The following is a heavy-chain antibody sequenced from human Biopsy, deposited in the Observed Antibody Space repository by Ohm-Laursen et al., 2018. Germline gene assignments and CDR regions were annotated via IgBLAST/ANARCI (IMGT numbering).Heavy chain of an antibody. CDR1: GGTFTRYA. V-gene: IGHV1-69*04. D-gene: IGHD2-15*01. CDR3: ARTLVDCTSGTCYDVGDGMDV. Sequence: SVTVSCNASGGTFTRYAMHWVRQAPGQGLEWMGRIISVHDIANYAQKFQGRVTITADKSTSTAYMELRNLRSEDTAVYYCARTLVDCTSGTCYDVGDGMDVWGQGTTVSVSS. J-gene: IGHJ6*02. CDR2: IISVHDIA.